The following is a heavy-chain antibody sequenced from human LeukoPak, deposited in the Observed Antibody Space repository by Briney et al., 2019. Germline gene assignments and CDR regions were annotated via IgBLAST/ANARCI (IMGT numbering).Heavy chain of an antibody. V-gene: IGHV5-51*01. CDR1: GYSFPSYW. CDR3: ARQIGRHYYYMDV. CDR2: IYPGDSDT. J-gene: IGHJ6*03. Sequence: KYGESLKISCKGSGYSFPSYWIGWVRQMPGKGLEWMGIIYPGDSDTRYSPSFQGQVTISADKSISTAYLQWSSLKASDTAMYYCARQIGRHYYYMDVWGKGTTVTISS.